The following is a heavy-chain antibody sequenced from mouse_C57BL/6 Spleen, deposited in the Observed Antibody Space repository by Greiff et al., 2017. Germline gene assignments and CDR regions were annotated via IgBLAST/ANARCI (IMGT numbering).Heavy chain of an antibody. CDR2: INPNNGGT. CDR1: GYTFTDYN. V-gene: IGHV1-22*01. J-gene: IGHJ2*01. Sequence: VQLKQSGPELVKPGASVKMSCKASGYTFTDYNMHWVKQSHGKSLEWIGYINPNNGGTSYNQKFKGKATLTVNKSSSTAYMELRSLTSEDSAVYYCAALLLRPFDYWGQGTTLTVSS. D-gene: IGHD1-1*01. CDR3: AALLLRPFDY.